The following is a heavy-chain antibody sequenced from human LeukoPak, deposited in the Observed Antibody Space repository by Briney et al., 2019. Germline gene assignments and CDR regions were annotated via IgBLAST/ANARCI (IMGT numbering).Heavy chain of an antibody. D-gene: IGHD3-10*01. V-gene: IGHV4-59*12. Sequence: SETLSLTCTVSGASFSSYYWSWLRQPPGKGLEWIAYIFYNGSTNYNPSLKSRVTISVDTSKNQFSLKLSSVTAADTAVYYCARGRSGSYSHFDPWGQGTLVTVSS. CDR1: GASFSSYY. CDR3: ARGRSGSYSHFDP. CDR2: IFYNGST. J-gene: IGHJ5*02.